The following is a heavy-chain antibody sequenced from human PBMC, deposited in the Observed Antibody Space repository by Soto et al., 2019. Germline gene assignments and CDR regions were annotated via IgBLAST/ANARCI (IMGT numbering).Heavy chain of an antibody. D-gene: IGHD3-10*01. V-gene: IGHV4-59*08. CDR2: VHHSWGS. J-gene: IGHJ6*02. Sequence: QVQLQESGPGLVKPSETLSLSCTVSGGSISSYYWSWFRQSPGKRMEWIGYVHHSWGSSYNPSLQSRVAIARDTSKSHFSLQVTSVTATDTAVYSCARQGFGPLHGLVDVWGQGTTVTVSS. CDR3: ARQGFGPLHGLVDV. CDR1: GGSISSYY.